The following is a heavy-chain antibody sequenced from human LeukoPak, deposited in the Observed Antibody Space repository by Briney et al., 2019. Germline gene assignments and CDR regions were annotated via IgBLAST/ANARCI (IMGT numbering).Heavy chain of an antibody. Sequence: GGSLRLSCAASGFTFSSYGMHWVRQAPGKGLEWVAVIWYDGSNKYYADSGKGRFTISRDNSKNTLYLQMNSLRAEDTAVYYCARGLGIAVGFDYWGQGTLVTVSS. CDR2: IWYDGSNK. D-gene: IGHD6-19*01. CDR3: ARGLGIAVGFDY. J-gene: IGHJ4*02. CDR1: GFTFSSYG. V-gene: IGHV3-33*01.